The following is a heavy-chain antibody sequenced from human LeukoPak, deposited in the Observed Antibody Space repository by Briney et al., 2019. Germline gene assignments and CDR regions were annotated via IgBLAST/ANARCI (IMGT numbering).Heavy chain of an antibody. D-gene: IGHD2-15*01. CDR2: INPSRGDS. J-gene: IGHJ4*02. CDR1: GYTFTNYD. CDR3: ARASERYSGHLGY. Sequence: GASVKVSCKASGYTFTNYDINWVRQATGQGLEWMGWINPSRGDSIYAQKFQGRVTLTSDPSISTAYMEVTRLRSDDTAVYYCARASERYSGHLGYWGQGTLATVSS. V-gene: IGHV1-2*02.